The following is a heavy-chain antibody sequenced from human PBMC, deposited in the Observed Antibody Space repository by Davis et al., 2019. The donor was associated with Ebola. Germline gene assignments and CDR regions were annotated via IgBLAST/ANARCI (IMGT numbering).Heavy chain of an antibody. CDR2: ISYDGSNK. J-gene: IGHJ4*02. CDR3: VGSGFGY. V-gene: IGHV3-30*03. Sequence: GESLKISCAASGFTFSSYGMHWVRQAPGKGLEWVAVISYDGSNKYYADSMKGRFTISRDNSKNTLYLQMNSLRAEDTAVYYCVGSGFGYWGQGTLVTVSS. D-gene: IGHD6-19*01. CDR1: GFTFSSYG.